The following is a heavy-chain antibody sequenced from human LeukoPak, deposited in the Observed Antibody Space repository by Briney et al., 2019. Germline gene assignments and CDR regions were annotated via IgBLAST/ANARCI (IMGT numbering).Heavy chain of an antibody. Sequence: PGRSLRLSCAASGFTFSSYGMHWVRQAPGKGLEWVAVISYDGSNKYYADSVKGRFTISRDNSKNTLYLQMNSLRTEDTAVYYCAKDLTTVTTQGDYWGQGTLVTVSS. CDR3: AKDLTTVTTQGDY. V-gene: IGHV3-30*18. CDR1: GFTFSSYG. D-gene: IGHD4-17*01. J-gene: IGHJ4*02. CDR2: ISYDGSNK.